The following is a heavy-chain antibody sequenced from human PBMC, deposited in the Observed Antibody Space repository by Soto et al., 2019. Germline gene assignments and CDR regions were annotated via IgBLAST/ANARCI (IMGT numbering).Heavy chain of an antibody. CDR2: INPANGNT. CDR1: GFTFSDTL. V-gene: IGHV1-3*01. J-gene: IGHJ3*01. D-gene: IGHD1-26*01. CDR3: ARDIVSVGPGANDAFDV. Sequence: QVQLVQSGAELKKPGASVNISCQASGFTFSDTLINWVRQGPGQRLEWMGWINPANGNTRYSESFQGRVTISTLSSVSTAYVALSDLTSEDTSVYYCARDIVSVGPGANDAFDVWGQGTVITVSS.